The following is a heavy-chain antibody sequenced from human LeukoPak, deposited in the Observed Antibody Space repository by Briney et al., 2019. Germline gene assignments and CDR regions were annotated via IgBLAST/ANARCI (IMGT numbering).Heavy chain of an antibody. J-gene: IGHJ6*03. D-gene: IGHD5-18*01. Sequence: ASVKVSCKASGYTFTGYYMHWVRQAPGQGLEWMGRINPNSGGTNYAQKLQGRVTMTTDTSTSTAYMELRSLRSDDTAVYYCARGGAIQYYYYYYMDVWGKGTTVTVSS. CDR3: ARGGAIQYYYYYYMDV. V-gene: IGHV1-2*06. CDR1: GYTFTGYY. CDR2: INPNSGGT.